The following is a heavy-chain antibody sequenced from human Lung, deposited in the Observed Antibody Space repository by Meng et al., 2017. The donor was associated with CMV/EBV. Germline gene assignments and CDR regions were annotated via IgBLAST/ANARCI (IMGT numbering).Heavy chain of an antibody. D-gene: IGHD4-23*01. Sequence: GGSLRLXCAAAGFSFEDYGMHWVRQAPGKGLEWVSGINWNRRSIGYADSVQGRFTISRDNARKSLYLQMNTLRPEDTALYFCAKEITTVAPNAFDMWGQGXMVTVSS. J-gene: IGHJ3*02. CDR1: GFSFEDYG. CDR2: INWNRRSI. CDR3: AKEITTVAPNAFDM. V-gene: IGHV3-9*01.